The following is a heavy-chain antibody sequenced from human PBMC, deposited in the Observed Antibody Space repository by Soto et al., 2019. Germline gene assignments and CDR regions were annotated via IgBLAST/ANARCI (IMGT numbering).Heavy chain of an antibody. CDR2: IDGGGSAQ. Sequence: EVQLVESGGGLVQPGGSLRLSCAASGFTFYTDWMTWVRQAPGKGLEWVATIDGGGSAQFYVESVKGRFTISRDNSRNSLYLQMNSLRAEDTAVYYCAGENWWHFDPWGQGTLVTVSS. V-gene: IGHV3-7*01. J-gene: IGHJ5*02. D-gene: IGHD2-8*02. CDR1: GFTFYTDW. CDR3: AGENWWHFDP.